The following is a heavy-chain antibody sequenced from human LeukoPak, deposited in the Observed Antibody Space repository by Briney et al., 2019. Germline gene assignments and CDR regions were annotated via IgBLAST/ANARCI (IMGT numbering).Heavy chain of an antibody. J-gene: IGHJ4*02. V-gene: IGHV4-39*07. CDR3: AREAPRVSSSGWSLDY. CDR1: GGSISSSSYY. Sequence: SETLSLTCTVSGGSISSSSYYWGWIRQPPGKGLEWIGSIYYSGSTYYNPSLKSRVTISVDTSKNQFSLKLSSVTAADTAVYYCAREAPRVSSSGWSLDYWGQGTLVSVSS. D-gene: IGHD6-19*01. CDR2: IYYSGST.